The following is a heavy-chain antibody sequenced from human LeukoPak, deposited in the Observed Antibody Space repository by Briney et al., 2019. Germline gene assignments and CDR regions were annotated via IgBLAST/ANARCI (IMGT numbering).Heavy chain of an antibody. D-gene: IGHD4-23*01. Sequence: SETLSITCAVSGGSINSYYWSWIRQPAGKGLEWIGRIYSSGSTNYNPSLKSRVSMSVDTSKNQFSLKLTSVTAADTAVYYCARGGKATVVTMWGQGILVTVSS. CDR3: ARGGKATVVTM. CDR1: GGSINSYY. V-gene: IGHV4-4*07. J-gene: IGHJ4*02. CDR2: IYSSGST.